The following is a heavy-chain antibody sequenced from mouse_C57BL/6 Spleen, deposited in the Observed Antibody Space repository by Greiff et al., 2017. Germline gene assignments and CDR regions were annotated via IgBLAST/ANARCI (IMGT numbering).Heavy chain of an antibody. Sequence: VQLQQSGPELVKPGASVKISCKASGYAFSSSWMNWVKQRPGKGLEWIGRIYPGDGDTSYNGKFKGKATLTADKSSSTAYMQLRSLTSEDSAVYFCARGGTAQAGLDYWGQGTTLTVSS. J-gene: IGHJ2*01. CDR1: GYAFSSSW. V-gene: IGHV1-82*01. CDR2: IYPGDGDT. D-gene: IGHD3-2*02. CDR3: ARGGTAQAGLDY.